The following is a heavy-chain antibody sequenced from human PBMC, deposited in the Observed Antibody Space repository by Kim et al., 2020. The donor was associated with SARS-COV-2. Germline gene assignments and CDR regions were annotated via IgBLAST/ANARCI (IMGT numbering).Heavy chain of an antibody. J-gene: IGHJ4*02. D-gene: IGHD3-16*02. Sequence: SVKVSCKASGGTFSSYAISWVQQAPGQGLEWMGGIIPIFGTANYAQKFQGRVTITADESTSTAYMELSSLRSEDTAVYYCARVPGGDYDYVWGSYQRTGYYYFAYWGQGTLVTVSS. CDR2: IIPIFGTA. CDR1: GGTFSSYA. CDR3: ARVPGGDYDYVWGSYQRTGYYYFAY. V-gene: IGHV1-69*13.